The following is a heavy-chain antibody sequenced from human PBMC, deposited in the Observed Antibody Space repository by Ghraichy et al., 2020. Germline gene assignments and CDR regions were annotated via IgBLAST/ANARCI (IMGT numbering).Heavy chain of an antibody. CDR3: ARERTPMTTPSGYWYFDL. V-gene: IGHV3-53*01. Sequence: GGSLRLSCVASGFTVSSNSMSWVRQAPGKGLEWVSLIYSGGSIYYADSVKGRFTISRDNSKNTLNLHMNSLRAEDTGVYYCARERTPMTTPSGYWYFDLWGRGTLVTVSS. CDR1: GFTVSSNS. J-gene: IGHJ2*01. D-gene: IGHD6-25*01. CDR2: IYSGGSI.